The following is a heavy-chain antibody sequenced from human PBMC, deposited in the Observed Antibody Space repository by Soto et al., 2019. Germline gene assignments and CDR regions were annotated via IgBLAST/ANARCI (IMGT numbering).Heavy chain of an antibody. Sequence: SETLSLTCTVSGGSISSGDYYWSWIRQPPXKGLEWIGYIYYSGSTYYNPSLKSRVTISVDTSKNQFSLKLSSVTAADTAVYYCARGSTLRDIVVVPAAINGLGYNWFDPWGQGPLVTVSS. CDR3: ARGSTLRDIVVVPAAINGLGYNWFDP. CDR2: IYYSGST. CDR1: GGSISSGDYY. J-gene: IGHJ5*02. V-gene: IGHV4-30-4*01. D-gene: IGHD2-2*02.